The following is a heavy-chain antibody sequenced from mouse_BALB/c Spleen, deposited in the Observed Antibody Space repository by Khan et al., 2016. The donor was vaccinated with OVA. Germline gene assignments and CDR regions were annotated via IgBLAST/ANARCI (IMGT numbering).Heavy chain of an antibody. CDR2: ISNGGINT. CDR1: GFAFSSYD. CDR3: ARSYRFYAMDY. J-gene: IGHJ4*01. D-gene: IGHD2-14*01. Sequence: EVQVVESGGGLVKPGGSLKLSCAASGFAFSSYDMSWVRQTPEKRLEWVAYISNGGINTYYPDTVKGRFSLSRDNAKNTLYLQVSSLESEDTAMCYCARSYRFYAMDYWGQGTSVTVSS. V-gene: IGHV5-12-1*01.